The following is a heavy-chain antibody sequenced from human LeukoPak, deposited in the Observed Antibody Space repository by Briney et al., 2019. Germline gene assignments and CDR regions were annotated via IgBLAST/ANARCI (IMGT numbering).Heavy chain of an antibody. CDR2: IIPIFGTA. J-gene: IGHJ5*02. V-gene: IGHV1-69*06. CDR3: AEITMVRGVRFDP. Sequence: SVKVSCKASGGTFSSYAISWVRRAPGQGLEWMGGIIPIFGTANYAQKFRGRVTITADKSTRTAYMELSSLRSEDTAVYYCAEITMVRGVRFDPWGQGTLVTVSS. CDR1: GGTFSSYA. D-gene: IGHD3-10*01.